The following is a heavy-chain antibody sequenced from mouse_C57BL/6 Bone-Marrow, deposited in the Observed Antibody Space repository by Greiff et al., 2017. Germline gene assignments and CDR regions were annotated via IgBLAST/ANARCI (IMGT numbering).Heavy chain of an antibody. CDR1: GYTFTSYW. J-gene: IGHJ3*01. CDR2: IDPSDSYT. CDR3: ASGGNYLAY. Sequence: QVQLQQPGAELVRPGTSVKLSCKASGYTFTSYWMHWVKQRPGQGLEWIGVIDPSDSYTNYNQKFKGKATLTVDTSSSTAYMQLSSLTSEDSAVYYCASGGNYLAYWGQGTLVTVSA. D-gene: IGHD2-1*01. V-gene: IGHV1-59*01.